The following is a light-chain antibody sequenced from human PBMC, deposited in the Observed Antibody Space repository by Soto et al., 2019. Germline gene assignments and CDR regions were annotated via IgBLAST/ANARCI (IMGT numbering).Light chain of an antibody. V-gene: IGLV1-47*03. CDR1: RSNIGRNY. CDR2: RNN. Sequence: QSVLTQPPSVSGTPGQRVSSACTGSRSNIGRNYVYWYHHLPGTAPKLLIQRNNERPSGVPDRFSCSKSGTSVSLAISGLWSEDEATYYCASWYDTLYGQVFGGGTKLTVL. CDR3: ASWYDTLYGQV. J-gene: IGLJ3*02.